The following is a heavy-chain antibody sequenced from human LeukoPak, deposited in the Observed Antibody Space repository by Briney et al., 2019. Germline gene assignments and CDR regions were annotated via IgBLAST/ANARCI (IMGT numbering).Heavy chain of an antibody. J-gene: IGHJ4*02. Sequence: GRSLRLSCAASGFTFDDYAMHWVRQAPGKGLEWVSGISWNSGSIGYADSVKGRFTISRDNAKNSPYLQMNSLRAEDMALYYCAKDASGYPRSPFDYWGQGTLVTVSS. CDR3: AKDASGYPRSPFDY. CDR1: GFTFDDYA. V-gene: IGHV3-9*03. CDR2: ISWNSGSI. D-gene: IGHD3-9*01.